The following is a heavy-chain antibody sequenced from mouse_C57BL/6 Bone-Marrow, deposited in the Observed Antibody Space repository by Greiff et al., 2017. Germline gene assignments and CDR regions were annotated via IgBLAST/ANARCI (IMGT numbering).Heavy chain of an antibody. D-gene: IGHD1-1*01. CDR3: ATYYYGMAWFAY. V-gene: IGHV1-59*01. J-gene: IGHJ3*01. Sequence: QVQLKESGAELVRPGTSVKLSCKASGYTITSYWMHWVKQRPGQGLEWIGVIDPSDSYTNYNQKFKGKATLTVDTSSSTAYMQLSSLTSEDSAVYYCATYYYGMAWFAYWGQGTLVTVSA. CDR1: GYTITSYW. CDR2: IDPSDSYT.